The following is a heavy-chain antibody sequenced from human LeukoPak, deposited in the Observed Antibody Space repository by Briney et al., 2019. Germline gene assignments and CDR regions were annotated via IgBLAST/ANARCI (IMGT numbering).Heavy chain of an antibody. CDR3: AKNRMARGRQYGMDV. Sequence: GGSLRLSCAASGFTFSSYGMPWVRQAPGKGLEWVAVILYDGSNKYYADSVKGRFTISRDNSKNTLYLQMNSLRAEDTAVYYCAKNRMARGRQYGMDVWGQGTTVTVSS. D-gene: IGHD3-10*01. CDR2: ILYDGSNK. V-gene: IGHV3-30*18. CDR1: GFTFSSYG. J-gene: IGHJ6*02.